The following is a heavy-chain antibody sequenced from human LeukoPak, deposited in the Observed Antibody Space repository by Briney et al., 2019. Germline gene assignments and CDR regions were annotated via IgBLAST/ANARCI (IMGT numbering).Heavy chain of an antibody. J-gene: IGHJ6*03. CDR2: MNPNSGNT. CDR3: ARGWQWLDMGYYDSSGYWRNYYYYMDV. CDR1: GYTFTSYD. D-gene: IGHD3-22*01. V-gene: IGHV1-8*01. Sequence: ASVKVSCKASGYTFTSYDINWVRQATGQGLEWMGWMNPNSGNTGYAQKFQGRVTMTRNTSISTAYMELSSLRSEDTAVYYCARGWQWLDMGYYDSSGYWRNYYYYMDVWGQGTTVTVSS.